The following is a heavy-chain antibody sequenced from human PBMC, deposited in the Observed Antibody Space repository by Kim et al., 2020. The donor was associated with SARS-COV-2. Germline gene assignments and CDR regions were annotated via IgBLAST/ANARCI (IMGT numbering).Heavy chain of an antibody. J-gene: IGHJ4*01. CDR3: AKVYCSGGSCYGDYFDY. CDR1: GFTFSSYG. CDR2: ISYDGSNK. Sequence: GGSLRLSCAASGFTFSSYGMHWVRQAPGKGLEWVAVISYDGSNKYYADSVKGRFTISRDNSKNTLYLQMNSLRAEDTAVYYCAKVYCSGGSCYGDYFDY. D-gene: IGHD2-15*01. V-gene: IGHV3-30*18.